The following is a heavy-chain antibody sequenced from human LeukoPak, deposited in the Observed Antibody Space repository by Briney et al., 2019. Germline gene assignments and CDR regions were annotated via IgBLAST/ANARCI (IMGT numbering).Heavy chain of an antibody. Sequence: GGSLRLSCAASGFTFSSYEMNWIRQAPGKGLEWISYIGSSGITIYYADSVKGRLTISRDNSKNTLYLQMNNLRAEDTAVYYCARTPSSENYFPWYFDLWGRGTLVTVSS. CDR3: ARTPSSENYFPWYFDL. J-gene: IGHJ2*01. CDR2: IGSSGITI. D-gene: IGHD2/OR15-2a*01. CDR1: GFTFSSYE. V-gene: IGHV3-48*03.